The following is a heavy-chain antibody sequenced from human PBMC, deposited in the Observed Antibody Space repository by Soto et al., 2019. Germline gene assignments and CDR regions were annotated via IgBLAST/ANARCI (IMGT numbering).Heavy chain of an antibody. V-gene: IGHV3-7*01. CDR1: GFTFSSSW. D-gene: IGHD3-9*01. CDR3: GMNAISLDV. J-gene: IGHJ6*02. CDR2: IKQDGSET. Sequence: GGSLRLSCAASGFTFSSSWMTWVRQAPGKGLEWVARIKQDGSETYYVDSVKGRFSISRDNAKNSLFLQMNSLRADDTGVYYWGMNAISLDVRGQGTKVTVSS.